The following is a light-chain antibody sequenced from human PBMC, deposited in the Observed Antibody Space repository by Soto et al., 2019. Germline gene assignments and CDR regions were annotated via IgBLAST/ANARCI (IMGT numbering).Light chain of an antibody. CDR1: SSDVGGYNY. CDR2: DVT. CDR3: SSYTNRHTVV. J-gene: IGLJ3*02. Sequence: QSALTQPASVSGSPGQSITIFCTGTSSDVGGYNYVSWYQQRPGKPPKLMIYDVTNRPSGVSNRFSGSKSGSTASLTISGLQAEVEGDYYCSSYTNRHTVVFGGGTKLTVL. V-gene: IGLV2-14*03.